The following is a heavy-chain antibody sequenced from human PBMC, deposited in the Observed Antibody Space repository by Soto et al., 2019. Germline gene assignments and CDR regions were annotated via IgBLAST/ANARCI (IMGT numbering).Heavy chain of an antibody. CDR2: IYYSGGT. D-gene: IGHD5-12*01. V-gene: IGHV4-30-4*01. CDR3: ARDYRDGYNYGTHFDY. J-gene: IGHJ4*02. CDR1: GGSISSGDYY. Sequence: PSETLSLTCTVSGGSISSGDYYWSWIRQPPGKGLEWIGYIYYSGGTYYNPSLKSRVTISVDTSKNQFSLKLSSVTAADTAVYYCARDYRDGYNYGTHFDYWGQGTLVTVSS.